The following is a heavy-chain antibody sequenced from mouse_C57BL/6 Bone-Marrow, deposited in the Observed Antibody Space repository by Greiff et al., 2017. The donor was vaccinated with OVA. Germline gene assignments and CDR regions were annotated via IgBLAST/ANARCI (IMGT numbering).Heavy chain of an antibody. Sequence: QVQLQQSGAELVRPGTSVKMSCKASGYTFTNYWIGWAKQRPGHGLEWIGDIYPGGGYTNYNEKFKGKATLTADKSSSTAYMQISSLTSEDSAIYYCARSGPCCWYFDVWGTGTTVTVSS. D-gene: IGHD3-1*01. J-gene: IGHJ1*03. CDR3: ARSGPCCWYFDV. V-gene: IGHV1-63*01. CDR1: GYTFTNYW. CDR2: IYPGGGYT.